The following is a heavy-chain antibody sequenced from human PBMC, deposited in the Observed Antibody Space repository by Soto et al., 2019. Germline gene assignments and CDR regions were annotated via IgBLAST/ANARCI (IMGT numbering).Heavy chain of an antibody. Sequence: PGGSLRLSCAASGFTFSTYWMHWVRQAPGKGLVWVSRINSDGSTTNYADSVKGRFTISRDNAKNTLYLQMISLRDEYTAVYYCASELAALSWFDPWGEGTLVTVSS. J-gene: IGHJ5*02. V-gene: IGHV3-74*01. CDR1: GFTFSTYW. CDR2: INSDGSTT. D-gene: IGHD1-1*01. CDR3: ASELAALSWFDP.